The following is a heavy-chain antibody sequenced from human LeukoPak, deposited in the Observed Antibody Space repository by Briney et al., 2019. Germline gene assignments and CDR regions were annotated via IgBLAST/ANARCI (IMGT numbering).Heavy chain of an antibody. CDR1: GGSISSYY. J-gene: IGHJ4*02. V-gene: IGHV4-59*01. Sequence: KTSETLSLTCTASGGSISSYYWSWIRQPPGKGLEWIGYIYYSGNTNYNPSLRSRVTISVGTSKNQISLKLRSVTAADTAVYYCARGGRDGYSYYFDYWGQGTLVTVSS. D-gene: IGHD5-24*01. CDR2: IYYSGNT. CDR3: ARGGRDGYSYYFDY.